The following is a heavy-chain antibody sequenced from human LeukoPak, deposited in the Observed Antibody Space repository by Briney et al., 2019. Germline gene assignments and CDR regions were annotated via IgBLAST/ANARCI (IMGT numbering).Heavy chain of an antibody. CDR2: ISAYNGNT. Sequence: ASVKVSCKASGGTFSSYAISWVRQAPGQGLEWMGWISAYNGNTNYAQKLQGRVTMTTDTSTSTAYMQLRSLRSDDTAVYYCARSSALNDYGDIWGQGTLVTVSS. V-gene: IGHV1-18*01. CDR1: GGTFSSYA. D-gene: IGHD4-17*01. CDR3: ARSSALNDYGDI. J-gene: IGHJ4*02.